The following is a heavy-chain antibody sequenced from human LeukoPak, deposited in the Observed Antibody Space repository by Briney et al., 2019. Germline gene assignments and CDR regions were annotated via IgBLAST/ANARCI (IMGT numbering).Heavy chain of an antibody. D-gene: IGHD3-22*01. Sequence: GGSLRLSCATSGFTFNNVWMNWVRQAPGKGLEWVSYISSSSSTIYYADSVKGRFTISRDNAKNSLYLQMNSLRAEDTAVYYCAKDPYYYDSSGYYSDYYYYYYMDVWGKGTTVTISS. CDR2: ISSSSSTI. J-gene: IGHJ6*03. CDR1: GFTFNNVW. V-gene: IGHV3-48*01. CDR3: AKDPYYYDSSGYYSDYYYYYYMDV.